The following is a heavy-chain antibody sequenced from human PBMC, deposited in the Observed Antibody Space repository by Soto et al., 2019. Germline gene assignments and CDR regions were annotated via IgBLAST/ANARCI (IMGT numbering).Heavy chain of an antibody. CDR1: GGTFSSYA. CDR3: ARTSCSGWGGSQRYNWFDP. J-gene: IGHJ5*02. CDR2: IIPIFGTA. D-gene: IGHD2-15*01. V-gene: IGHV1-69*01. Sequence: QVQLVQSGAEVKKPGSSVKVSCKASGGTFSSYAISWVRQAPGQGLEWMGGIIPIFGTANYAQKFQGRVTITADESTSTAYMELSSLRSEDTAVYYCARTSCSGWGGSQRYNWFDPWGQGTLVTVSS.